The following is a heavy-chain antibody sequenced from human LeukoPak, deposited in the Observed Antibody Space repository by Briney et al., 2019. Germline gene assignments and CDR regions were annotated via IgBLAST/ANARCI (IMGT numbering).Heavy chain of an antibody. CDR1: GYTFTSYG. D-gene: IGHD6-19*01. J-gene: IGHJ5*02. CDR3: ARDQGQWLVLTGWFDP. Sequence: GASVKVSCKASGYTFTSYGISWVRPAPAQGLEWMGCISAYNGNTNYAQKLQGRVTMTTDTSTSTAYMELRSLRSDDPAVYYCARDQGQWLVLTGWFDPWGQGTLVTVSS. CDR2: ISAYNGNT. V-gene: IGHV1-18*01.